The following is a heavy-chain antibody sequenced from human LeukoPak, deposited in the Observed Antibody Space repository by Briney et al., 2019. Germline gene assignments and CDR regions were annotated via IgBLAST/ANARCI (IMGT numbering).Heavy chain of an antibody. V-gene: IGHV3-48*03. Sequence: GGSLRLSCAASGFTFTSYEMNWVRQAPGKGLEWVSYISSSGSTIYYADSVKGRFTISRDNAKNSLYLQMNSLRAEDTAIYYCATYRQVQVPFECWGQGTLVTVSS. J-gene: IGHJ4*02. CDR3: ATYRQVQVPFEC. D-gene: IGHD5-18*01. CDR2: ISSSGSTI. CDR1: GFTFTSYE.